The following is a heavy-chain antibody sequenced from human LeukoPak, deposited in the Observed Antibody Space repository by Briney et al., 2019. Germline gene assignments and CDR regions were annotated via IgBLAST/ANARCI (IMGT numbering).Heavy chain of an antibody. Sequence: SETLSLTCAVYGGSFSGYCWSWIRQPPGKGLEWIGEISHSGSTNYNPSLKGRVTTSVDTSKNQFSLKLSSVTAADTAVYYCARTRTGYCSGGTCSGGWFDPWGQGTLVTVSS. J-gene: IGHJ5*02. CDR3: ARTRTGYCSGGTCSGGWFDP. D-gene: IGHD2-15*01. V-gene: IGHV4-34*01. CDR1: GGSFSGYC. CDR2: ISHSGST.